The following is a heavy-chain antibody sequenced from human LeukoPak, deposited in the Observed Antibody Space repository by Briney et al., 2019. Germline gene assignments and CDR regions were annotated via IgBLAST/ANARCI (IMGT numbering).Heavy chain of an antibody. Sequence: GGSLRLSCADSGFTFSDYYMSWLRQAPGKELEWVSYISSSGSTIYYADSVKGRFTISRDNAKNSLYLQMNSLRAEDTAVYYCARAPRTYDYVWGSYRPLHLDYWGQGTLVTVSS. D-gene: IGHD3-16*02. CDR2: ISSSGSTI. V-gene: IGHV3-11*01. CDR1: GFTFSDYY. J-gene: IGHJ4*02. CDR3: ARAPRTYDYVWGSYRPLHLDY.